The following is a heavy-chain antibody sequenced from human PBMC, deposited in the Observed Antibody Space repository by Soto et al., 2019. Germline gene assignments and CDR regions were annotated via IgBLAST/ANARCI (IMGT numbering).Heavy chain of an antibody. CDR3: TRDSEEITIFGVVIPGDFDY. J-gene: IGHJ4*02. V-gene: IGHV3-49*03. CDR2: IRSKAYGGTT. CDR1: GFTFGDYA. Sequence: GGSLRLSCTASGFTFGDYAMSWFRQAPGKGLEWVGFIRSKAYGGTTEYAASVKGRFTISRDDSKSIAYLQMNSLKTEDTAVYYCTRDSEEITIFGVVIPGDFDYWGQGTLVTVSS. D-gene: IGHD3-3*01.